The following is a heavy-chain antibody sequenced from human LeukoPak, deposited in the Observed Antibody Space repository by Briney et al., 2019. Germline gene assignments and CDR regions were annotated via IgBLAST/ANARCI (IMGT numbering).Heavy chain of an antibody. CDR3: AKGGDIAVAGPSDY. V-gene: IGHV3-23*01. CDR2: ISGSGGST. D-gene: IGHD6-19*01. J-gene: IGHJ4*02. CDR1: GFTFSSYA. Sequence: GGSLRLSCAASGFTFSSYAMSWVRQAPGKGLEWVSAISGSGGSTYYADSVKGRFTISRDNSKNTLYLQMNSLRAEDTAVYYCAKGGDIAVAGPSDYWGQGTLVTVSS.